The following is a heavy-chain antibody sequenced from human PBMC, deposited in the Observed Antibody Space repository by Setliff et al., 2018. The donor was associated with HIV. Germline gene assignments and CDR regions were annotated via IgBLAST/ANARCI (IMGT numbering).Heavy chain of an antibody. J-gene: IGHJ3*02. Sequence: TLSLTCTVSGGSMSTYYWSWIRQPPGKGLEWLALIYWDDDKRYSPSLKSRLTITKDTSKNQVVLTMTNMDPVDTATYYCAHSSYYYDSSGYKDAFDIWGQGTMVTVSS. CDR1: GGSMSTYYW. D-gene: IGHD3-22*01. CDR2: IYWDDDK. V-gene: IGHV2-5*08. CDR3: AHSSYYYDSSGYKDAFDI.